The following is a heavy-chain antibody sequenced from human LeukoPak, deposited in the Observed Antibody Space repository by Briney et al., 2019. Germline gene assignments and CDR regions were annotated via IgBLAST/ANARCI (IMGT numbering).Heavy chain of an antibody. D-gene: IGHD4-17*01. V-gene: IGHV1-46*01. CDR3: ARVFPLMGDYGDYVDY. Sequence: GASVKVSCKASGYTFTSYYMHWVRQAPGQGLEWMGIINPSGGSTSYAQKFQGRVTMTRDTSTSTVYMELSSLRSEDTAVYYCARVFPLMGDYGDYVDYWGQGTLVTVSS. CDR1: GYTFTSYY. CDR2: INPSGGST. J-gene: IGHJ4*02.